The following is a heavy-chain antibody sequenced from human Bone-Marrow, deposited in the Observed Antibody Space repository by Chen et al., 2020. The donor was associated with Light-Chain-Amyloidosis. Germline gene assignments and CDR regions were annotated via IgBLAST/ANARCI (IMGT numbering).Heavy chain of an antibody. V-gene: IGHV4-34*01. CDR1: NGAFGDDY. J-gene: IGHJ5*02. Sequence: QVELQQWGAGLLKPSETLSLTCGIHNGAFGDDYWTWIRQPPGKGLQWIAEINHSGSANYNSSLKSRTTISVYKSNNQFSLRMISGTAADTVVYYCARYEPPFSASIIRGYTAWGQGPSVTVSS. CDR3: ARYEPPFSASIIRGYTA. CDR2: INHSGSA. D-gene: IGHD5-12*01.